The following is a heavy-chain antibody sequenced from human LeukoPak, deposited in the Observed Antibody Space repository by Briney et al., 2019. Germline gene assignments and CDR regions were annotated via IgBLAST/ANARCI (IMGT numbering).Heavy chain of an antibody. Sequence: GGSLRLSCAASGFTFSDYYMSWIRQAPGKGLECPSYISGSGSSIYYTDSVKGRFTISRDNAKNSLYLQMNSLRAEDTAVYYCARVMGVYTFDYWGQGTLVTVSS. CDR3: ARVMGVYTFDY. D-gene: IGHD5/OR15-5a*01. CDR2: ISGSGSSI. V-gene: IGHV3-11*01. CDR1: GFTFSDYY. J-gene: IGHJ4*02.